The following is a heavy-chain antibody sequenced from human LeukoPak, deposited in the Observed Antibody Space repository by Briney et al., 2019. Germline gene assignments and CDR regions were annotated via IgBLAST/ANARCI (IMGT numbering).Heavy chain of an antibody. D-gene: IGHD4-17*01. Sequence: PSETLSLTCTVSGGSIYSSYYYWGWIRQPPGKGLEWIATIYYNKSTYYNPSLKRRVIISADVSKNQFSLRLSSVTAADTAVYYCARHPSVTNFLFDFWGQGTLVTVSS. CDR1: GGSIYSSYYY. CDR2: IYYNKST. CDR3: ARHPSVTNFLFDF. J-gene: IGHJ4*02. V-gene: IGHV4-39*01.